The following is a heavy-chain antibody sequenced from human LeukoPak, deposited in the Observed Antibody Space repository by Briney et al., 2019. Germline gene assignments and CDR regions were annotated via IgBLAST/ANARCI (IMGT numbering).Heavy chain of an antibody. D-gene: IGHD6-19*01. CDR3: ARSVAGTLGY. V-gene: IGHV4-61*01. Sequence: SETLSLTCTVSGVSVSSGSYYWSWVRQPPGKGLEWIGYIYYSGSTKYNPSLKSRVTISADTSKNQFSLELTSVTAADTAVYYCARSVAGTLGYWGQGTLVTVSS. CDR2: IYYSGST. J-gene: IGHJ4*02. CDR1: GVSVSSGSYY.